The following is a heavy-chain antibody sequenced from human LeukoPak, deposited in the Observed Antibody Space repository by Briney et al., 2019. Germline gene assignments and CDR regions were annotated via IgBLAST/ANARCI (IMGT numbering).Heavy chain of an antibody. V-gene: IGHV1-8*01. Sequence: ASVKVSCKASGYTFTSYDINWVRQATGQGLEWMGWTNPNSGNTGFAQKFQGRVTMTRNTSISTAYMELSSLRSEDTAVYYCARGKKIAPAEYFQHWGQGTLVTVSS. CDR3: ARGKKIAPAEYFQH. D-gene: IGHD2/OR15-2a*01. CDR2: TNPNSGNT. CDR1: GYTFTSYD. J-gene: IGHJ1*01.